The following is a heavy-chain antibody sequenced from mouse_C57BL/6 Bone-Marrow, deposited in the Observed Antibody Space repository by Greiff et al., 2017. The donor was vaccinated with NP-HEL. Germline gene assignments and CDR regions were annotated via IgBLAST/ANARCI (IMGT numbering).Heavy chain of an antibody. Sequence: QVQLQQPGAELVKPGASVKVSCKASGYTFTSYWMHWVKQRPGQGLEWIGRIHPSDSDTNYNQKFKGKATLTVDKSSSTAYMQLSSLTSEDSAVYYCAISPPDYYGSSSAWFAYWGQGTLVTVSA. V-gene: IGHV1-74*01. CDR1: GYTFTSYW. D-gene: IGHD1-1*01. CDR2: IHPSDSDT. J-gene: IGHJ3*01. CDR3: AISPPDYYGSSSAWFAY.